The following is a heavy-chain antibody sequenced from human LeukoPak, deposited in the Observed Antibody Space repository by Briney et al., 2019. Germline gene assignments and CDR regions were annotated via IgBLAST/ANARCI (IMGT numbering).Heavy chain of an antibody. D-gene: IGHD3-16*02. CDR3: AKDIISDYYYYTDV. Sequence: PGRSLKLSCAASGFTFDDYAMHWVRQAPGKGLEWVSGISWNSGSIGYADSVKGRFTISRDNAKNSLYLQMNSLRAEDTALYYCAKDIISDYYYYTDVWGKGTTVTVSS. CDR1: GFTFDDYA. J-gene: IGHJ6*03. CDR2: ISWNSGSI. V-gene: IGHV3-9*01.